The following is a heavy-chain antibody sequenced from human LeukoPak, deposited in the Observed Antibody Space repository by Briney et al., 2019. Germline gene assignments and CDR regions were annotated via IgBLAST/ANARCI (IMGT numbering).Heavy chain of an antibody. Sequence: ASVKVACNADGGTFGSYAISWERQAPGQVLEWIGGIIPIFGTANYAQKLQSRVTITADESTSTAYMELSSLRSEDTAVYYCARGRKGYCSGGSCYTSRWFDPWGQGTLVTVSS. J-gene: IGHJ5*02. CDR1: GGTFGSYA. CDR2: IIPIFGTA. V-gene: IGHV1-69*13. CDR3: ARGRKGYCSGGSCYTSRWFDP. D-gene: IGHD2-15*01.